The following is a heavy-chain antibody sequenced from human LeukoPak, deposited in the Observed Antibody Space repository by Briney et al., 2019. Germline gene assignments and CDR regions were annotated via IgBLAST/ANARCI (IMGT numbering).Heavy chain of an antibody. V-gene: IGHV3-53*01. CDR1: GFTVSSNY. J-gene: IGHJ4*02. CDR3: ARDERLLSFLK. Sequence: PGGSLRLSCAASGFTVSSNYMSWVRQAPGKGLEWVSVIYSGGSTYYADSVKGRFTISRDNSKNTLCLQMNSLRAEDTAIYYCARDERLLSFLKWGQGTLVTVSS. CDR2: IYSGGST. D-gene: IGHD3-3*01.